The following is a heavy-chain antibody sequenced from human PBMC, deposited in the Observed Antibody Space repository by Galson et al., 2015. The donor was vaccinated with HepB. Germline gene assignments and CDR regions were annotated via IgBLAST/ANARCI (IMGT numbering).Heavy chain of an antibody. Sequence: SLRLSCAASGFTFSSYAMTWVRQTPGKGLEWVSVITGSGGSTYYAESVKGRFTISRNNSKNTVYLQMNSLRAEDTAVYYCAKDWFLESWGQGTLVTVSS. V-gene: IGHV3-23*01. D-gene: IGHD3-10*01. CDR3: AKDWFLES. J-gene: IGHJ4*02. CDR2: ITGSGGST. CDR1: GFTFSSYA.